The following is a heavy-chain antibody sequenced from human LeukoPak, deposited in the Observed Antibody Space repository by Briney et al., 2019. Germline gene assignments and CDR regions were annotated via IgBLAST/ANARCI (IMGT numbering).Heavy chain of an antibody. Sequence: GESLRLCCAASGFTVRSYAMSWVRQAPGKGLEWVSAISGSGGCTYYADSVKGRFTISRDNSKNTLYLQMNSLRAEDTAVYYCAKDYEESTSWREFFDYWGQGTLVTVSS. CDR2: ISGSGGCT. J-gene: IGHJ4*02. D-gene: IGHD3-3*01. V-gene: IGHV3-23*01. CDR3: AKDYEESTSWREFFDY. CDR1: GFTVRSYA.